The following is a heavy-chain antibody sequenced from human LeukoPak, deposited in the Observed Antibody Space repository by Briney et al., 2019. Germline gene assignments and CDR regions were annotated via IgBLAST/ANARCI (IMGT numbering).Heavy chain of an antibody. D-gene: IGHD2-2*01. V-gene: IGHV3-49*04. J-gene: IGHJ6*03. CDR2: IRSKAYGGTT. Sequence: PGRSLRLSCAASGFTFSSYAVHWVRQAPGKGLEWVGFIRSKAYGGTTEYAASVKGRFTISRDDSKSIAYLQMNSLKTEDTAVYYCTRVLTPYCSSTSCYPDYYYYYYMDVWGKGTTVTISS. CDR1: GFTFSSYA. CDR3: TRVLTPYCSSTSCYPDYYYYYYMDV.